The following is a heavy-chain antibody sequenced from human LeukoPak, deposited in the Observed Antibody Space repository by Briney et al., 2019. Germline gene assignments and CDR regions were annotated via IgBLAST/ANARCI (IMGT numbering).Heavy chain of an antibody. CDR2: ISYDGSNK. V-gene: IGHV3-30*18. CDR1: GFTFSSCG. CDR3: AELGITMIGGV. Sequence: GRSLRLSCAASGFTFSSCGMHWVRQAPGKGLEWVAVISYDGSNKYYADSVKGRFTISRDNSKNTLYLQMNSLRAEDTAVYYCAELGITMIGGVWGKGTTVTISS. J-gene: IGHJ6*04. D-gene: IGHD3-10*02.